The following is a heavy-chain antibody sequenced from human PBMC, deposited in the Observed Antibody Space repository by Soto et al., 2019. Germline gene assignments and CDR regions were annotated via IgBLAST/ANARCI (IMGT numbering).Heavy chain of an antibody. CDR2: ISDSGSNK. CDR1: GFTFSSYA. V-gene: IGHV3-23*01. CDR3: ARERGYCSSTSCWYYFDY. J-gene: IGHJ4*02. Sequence: GGSLRLSCAASGFTFSSYAMSWVRQAPGKGLEWVSVISDSGSNKYYADSVKGRFTISRDNSKNTLYLQMNSLRAEDTAVYYCARERGYCSSTSCWYYFDYWGQGTLVTVSS. D-gene: IGHD2-2*01.